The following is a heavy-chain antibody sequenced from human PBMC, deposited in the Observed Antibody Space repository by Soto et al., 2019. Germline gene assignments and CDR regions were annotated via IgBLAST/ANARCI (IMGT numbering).Heavy chain of an antibody. V-gene: IGHV4-59*01. CDR3: ARNDILTGYLF. D-gene: IGHD3-9*01. CDR1: GGSISSYY. J-gene: IGHJ4*02. CDR2: IYYSGST. Sequence: SETLSLTCTVSGGSISSYYWSWIRQPPGKGLEWIGYIYYSGSTNYNPSLKSRVTISVDTSKNQFSLKLSSVTAADTAVYYCARNDILTGYLFWGQGALVTVSS.